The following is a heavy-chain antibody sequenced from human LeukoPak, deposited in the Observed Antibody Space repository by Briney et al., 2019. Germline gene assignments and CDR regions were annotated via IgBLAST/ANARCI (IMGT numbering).Heavy chain of an antibody. J-gene: IGHJ4*02. CDR3: ARDKSYFGSGNYHYFDS. CDR2: ISHDGGNK. D-gene: IGHD3-10*01. CDR1: GFAFSQFP. V-gene: IGHV3-30*03. Sequence: GGSLRLSCVASGFAFSQFPVHWVRQAPGKRLEWVAFISHDGGNKKYGDPVKGRFTISRDNSKNTVYLQMNSLRPEDTALYYCARDKSYFGSGNYHYFDSWGQGALVIVSS.